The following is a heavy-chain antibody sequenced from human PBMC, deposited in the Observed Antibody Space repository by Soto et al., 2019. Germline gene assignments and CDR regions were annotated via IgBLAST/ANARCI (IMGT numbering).Heavy chain of an antibody. J-gene: IGHJ4*02. CDR2: IDPSGGST. D-gene: IGHD3-22*01. CDR1: GFTFTTYY. Sequence: QVRLVQSGAEVKKPGASVSISCKTSGFTFTTYYIHWVRQAPGQGLEWMGMIDPSGGSTTYAQKSQGRITMTSDMSTSTVYMEFSSLRSEDTAVYYCARVPYDTTGYYAFWGQGTLVTVSS. V-gene: IGHV1-46*01. CDR3: ARVPYDTTGYYAF.